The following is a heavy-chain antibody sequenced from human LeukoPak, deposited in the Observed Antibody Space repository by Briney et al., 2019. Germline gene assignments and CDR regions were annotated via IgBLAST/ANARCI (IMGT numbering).Heavy chain of an antibody. V-gene: IGHV2-70*11. CDR2: IDWDDDK. CDR3: ARLITGTTGNAFDI. J-gene: IGHJ3*02. CDR1: GFSLSTSGMC. D-gene: IGHD1-14*01. Sequence: SGPALVKPTQTLTLTCTFSGFSLSTSGMCVSWIRQLPGKALEWLARIDWDDDKYYSTSLKTRLTISKDTSKNQVVLTMTNMDPVDTATYYCARLITGTTGNAFDIWGQGTMVTVSS.